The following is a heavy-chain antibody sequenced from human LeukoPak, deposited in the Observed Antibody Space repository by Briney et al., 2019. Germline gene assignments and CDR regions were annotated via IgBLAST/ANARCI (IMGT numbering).Heavy chain of an antibody. Sequence: PGGSLRLSCAASGFTFSIYWMYWVRQAPGKGLMWVSRCDSDGSGTTYVDSVKGRFTVSRDNAKSTLYLQMNSLRAEDTAVYYCVRDMSKAVTGTGAFDLWGQGTTVTVSS. J-gene: IGHJ3*01. V-gene: IGHV3-74*01. CDR3: VRDMSKAVTGTGAFDL. D-gene: IGHD1-7*01. CDR1: GFTFSIYW. CDR2: CDSDGSGT.